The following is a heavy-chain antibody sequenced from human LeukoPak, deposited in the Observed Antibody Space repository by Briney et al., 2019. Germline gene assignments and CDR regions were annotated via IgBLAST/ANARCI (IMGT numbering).Heavy chain of an antibody. CDR3: AKSNGYGLIDI. V-gene: IGHV4-4*02. CDR1: GGSISSSNW. J-gene: IGHJ3*02. CDR2: IYRSGSA. Sequence: SGTLSLTCAVSGGSISSSNWWSWVRLPPGKGLEWIGEIYRSGSANYNPSLKSRVTISVDKSKNQFSLNLNSVTAADTAVYYCAKSNGYGLIDIWGQGTMVTVSS. D-gene: IGHD2-2*03.